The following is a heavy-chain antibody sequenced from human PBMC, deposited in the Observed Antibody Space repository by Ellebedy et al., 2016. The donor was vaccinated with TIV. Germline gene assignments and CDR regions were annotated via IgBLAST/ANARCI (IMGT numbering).Heavy chain of an antibody. CDR3: ARDGGSGSDENYYYYGMDV. CDR2: IYYSGST. V-gene: IGHV4-59*01. Sequence: MPSETLSLTCTVPGGSISSYYWSWIRQPQGKRLEWIGYIYYSGSTNYNPSLKSRVTISVDTSKNQFSLKLSSVTAADTAVYYCARDGGSGSDENYYYYGMDVWGQGTTVTVSS. D-gene: IGHD1-26*01. J-gene: IGHJ6*02. CDR1: GGSISSYY.